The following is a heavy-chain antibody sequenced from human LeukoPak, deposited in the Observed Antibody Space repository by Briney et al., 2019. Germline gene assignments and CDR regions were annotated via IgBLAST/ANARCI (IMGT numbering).Heavy chain of an antibody. V-gene: IGHV4-39*01. Sequence: PSETLSLTCTVSVGSLSSNSNYWGWIRQPPGRGLEWIGSVYYSGSTYYNPSLKSRVTISVDPSKSQFSLRLKSVAAAYTAKYFCPLWGTESSWGQGTLVTVSS. CDR2: VYYSGST. CDR1: VGSLSSNSNY. D-gene: IGHD3-16*01. CDR3: PLWGTESS. J-gene: IGHJ5*02.